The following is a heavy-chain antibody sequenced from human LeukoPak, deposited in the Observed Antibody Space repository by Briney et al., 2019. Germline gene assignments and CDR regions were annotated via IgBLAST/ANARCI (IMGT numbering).Heavy chain of an antibody. CDR3: ARQYFLILSLYYFDY. Sequence: SETLSLACTVSGGSISSSSYYWGWIRQPPGKGLEWIGSIYYSGSTYYNPSLKSRVTISVDTSKNQFSLKLSSVTAADTAVYYCARQYFLILSLYYFDYWGQGTLVTVSS. V-gene: IGHV4-39*01. CDR2: IYYSGST. D-gene: IGHD3-10*02. J-gene: IGHJ4*02. CDR1: GGSISSSSYY.